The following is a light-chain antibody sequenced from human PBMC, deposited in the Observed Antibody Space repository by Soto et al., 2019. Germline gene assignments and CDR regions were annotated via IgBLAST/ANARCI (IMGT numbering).Light chain of an antibody. J-gene: IGLJ1*01. V-gene: IGLV2-18*02. CDR1: SSDVGRYNR. CDR2: EVS. CDR3: CSYTSSTHDV. Sequence: QSALTQPPSVSGSPGQSVTISCTGTSSDVGRYNRVSWYQQPPGTAPKLMLYEVSNRPSGVPDRFSGSKSGNTASLTISGLQAEDEGDYYCCSYTSSTHDVFGTGTELTVL.